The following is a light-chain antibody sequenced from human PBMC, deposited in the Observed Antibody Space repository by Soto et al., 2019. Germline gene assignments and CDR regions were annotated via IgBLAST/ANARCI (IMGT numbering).Light chain of an antibody. CDR3: QQYNNWPPVT. V-gene: IGKV3-15*01. CDR2: GAS. J-gene: IGKJ1*01. CDR1: QSVSSS. Sequence: EIVMTQSAATMFVFPVGRATLSCSASQSVSSSLAWYQQKPGQAPRLLIFGASTRATGIPARFSGSGSGTEFTLTISSLQSEDFAVYYCQQYNNWPPVTFGQGTKVDI.